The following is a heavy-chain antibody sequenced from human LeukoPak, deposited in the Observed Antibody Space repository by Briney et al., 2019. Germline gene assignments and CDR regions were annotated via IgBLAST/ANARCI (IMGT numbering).Heavy chain of an antibody. J-gene: IGHJ5*02. Sequence: KPSETLSLTCTVSVGSINSYYWSWIRQPPAKGLEWLGYIYYSGSTNYNPSLHSRVTMSIDTSKNQFSLKLSSVTSADTAVYYCARDWASYDSSGYYFPVFDPWGQGTLVTVSS. CDR1: VGSINSYY. V-gene: IGHV4-59*01. D-gene: IGHD3-22*01. CDR3: ARDWASYDSSGYYFPVFDP. CDR2: IYYSGST.